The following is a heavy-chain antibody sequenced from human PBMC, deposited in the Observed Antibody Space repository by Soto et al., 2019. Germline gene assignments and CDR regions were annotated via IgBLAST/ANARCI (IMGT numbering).Heavy chain of an antibody. CDR1: GNSFPTYG. CDR2: INAGNGDT. D-gene: IGHD5-18*01. CDR3: ARAWIQPSGESWWLDP. V-gene: IGHV1-3*01. J-gene: IGHJ5*02. Sequence: ASGKVSCKAPGNSFPTYGIHWGRQAPGQRLEWMGRINAGNGDTEYSQNFQGRVTITRDTSAKTAYMELSSLRSEDTAVYYCARAWIQPSGESWWLDPWGQGSQVTVSS.